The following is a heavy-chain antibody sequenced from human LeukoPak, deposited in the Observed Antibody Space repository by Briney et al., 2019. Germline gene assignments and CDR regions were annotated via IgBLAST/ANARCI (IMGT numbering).Heavy chain of an antibody. J-gene: IGHJ4*02. Sequence: GASVKVSCKASGGTFSSYAISWVRQAPGQGLEWMGGVIPIFGTANYAQKFQGRVTITADKSTSTAYMELSSLRSEDTAVYYCARDPPYYYDSSGYYDGNNDYWGQGTLVTVSS. CDR2: VIPIFGTA. D-gene: IGHD3-22*01. CDR3: ARDPPYYYDSSGYYDGNNDY. CDR1: GGTFSSYA. V-gene: IGHV1-69*06.